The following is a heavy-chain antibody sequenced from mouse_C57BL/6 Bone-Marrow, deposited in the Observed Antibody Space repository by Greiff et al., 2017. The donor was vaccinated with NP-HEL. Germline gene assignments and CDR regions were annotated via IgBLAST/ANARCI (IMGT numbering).Heavy chain of an antibody. D-gene: IGHD1-1*01. V-gene: IGHV1-55*01. CDR2: IYPGSGST. CDR3: ARELDYGSRSWYFDV. CDR1: GYTFTSYW. Sequence: QVQLQQPGAELVKPGASVKMSCKASGYTFTSYWITWVKQRPGQGLEWIGDIYPGSGSTNYNEKFKSKATLTVDTSSSTAYMQLSSLTSEDSAVYYCARELDYGSRSWYFDVWGTGTTVTVSS. J-gene: IGHJ1*03.